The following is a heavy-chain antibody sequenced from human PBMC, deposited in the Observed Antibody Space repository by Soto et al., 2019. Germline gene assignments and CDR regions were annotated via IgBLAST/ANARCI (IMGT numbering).Heavy chain of an antibody. CDR2: ISYDGSQT. V-gene: IGHV3-30-3*01. J-gene: IGHJ4*01. CDR1: GFTFSHFA. Sequence: QVQLVESGGGVVQPGRSLRLSCAASGFTFSHFAMHWVRQAPGKGLEWVAVISYDGSQTYYGDSVKGRFTISRANSKNTLYLQMNSLRPEDTAVYYCARENYGDFYLDYWGHGTLVTVSS. CDR3: ARENYGDFYLDY. D-gene: IGHD4-17*01.